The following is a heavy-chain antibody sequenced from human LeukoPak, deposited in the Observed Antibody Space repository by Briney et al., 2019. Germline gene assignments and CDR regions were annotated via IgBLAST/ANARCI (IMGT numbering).Heavy chain of an antibody. V-gene: IGHV3-23*01. CDR2: ISGSGDST. CDR3: AKRKGVTDYYYYGMDV. Sequence: GGSLRLSCAASGFTFSTYAVNWVRQAPGKGLEWVSTISGSGDSTYYADSVKGRFTISRDNSKNTLYLQMNSLRAEDTAVYYCAKRKGVTDYYYYGMDVWGQGTTVTVSS. J-gene: IGHJ6*02. D-gene: IGHD2-21*02. CDR1: GFTFSTYA.